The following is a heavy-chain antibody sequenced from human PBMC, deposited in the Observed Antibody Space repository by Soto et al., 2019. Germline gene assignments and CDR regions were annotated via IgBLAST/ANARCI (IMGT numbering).Heavy chain of an antibody. CDR3: ARRTVMSALSS. D-gene: IGHD3-16*01. CDR2: IYPGDSDI. Sequence: GESLKISCKGSGYSFTSYWIAWVRQVPGKGLELMGVIYPGDSDIRYSPSFQGQVTISADKSISTAYLQWSSLKASDTAIYYCARRTVMSALSSWGQGTLVTVSS. V-gene: IGHV5-51*01. CDR1: GYSFTSYW. J-gene: IGHJ5*02.